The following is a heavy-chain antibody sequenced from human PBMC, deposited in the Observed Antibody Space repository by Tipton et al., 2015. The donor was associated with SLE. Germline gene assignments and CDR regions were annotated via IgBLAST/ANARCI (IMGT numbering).Heavy chain of an antibody. D-gene: IGHD2-2*02. CDR3: ARTGGFCTRTDCYT. Sequence: LRLSCTVSGGSISDSTYYWGWIRQSPGKGLEWIGSIYSRGNKFYNPTLMSRVTMSIDTSKNQFSLKLASVTAADTAVYYCARTGGFCTRTDCYTWGQGTLVTVSS. CDR2: IYSRGNK. CDR1: GGSISDSTYY. V-gene: IGHV4-39*07. J-gene: IGHJ5*02.